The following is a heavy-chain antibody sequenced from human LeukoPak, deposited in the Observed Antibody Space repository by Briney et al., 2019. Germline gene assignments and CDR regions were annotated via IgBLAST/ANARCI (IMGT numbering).Heavy chain of an antibody. CDR2: IIPIFGTA. J-gene: IGHJ4*02. CDR1: GGTFSSYA. D-gene: IGHD5-12*01. Sequence: ASVKVSCKASGGTFSSYAISWVRQAPGPGLEWMGGIIPIFGTANYAQKFQGRVTITTDESTSTAYMELSSLRSEDTAVYYCASYSGYDSVYFDYWGQGTLVTVSS. CDR3: ASYSGYDSVYFDY. V-gene: IGHV1-69*05.